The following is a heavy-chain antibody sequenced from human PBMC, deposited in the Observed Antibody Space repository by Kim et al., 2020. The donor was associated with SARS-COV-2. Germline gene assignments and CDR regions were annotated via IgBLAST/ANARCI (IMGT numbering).Heavy chain of an antibody. CDR1: GGSISSSSYY. V-gene: IGHV4-39*01. J-gene: IGHJ4*02. D-gene: IGHD3-16*02. CDR3: ARREGLRLGELSTFDY. CDR2: IYYSGST. Sequence: SETLSLTCTVSGGSISSSSYYWGWIRQPPGKGLEWIGSIYYSGSTYYNPSLKSRVTISVDTSKNQFSLKLSSVTAADTAVYYCARREGLRLGELSTFDYWGQGTLVTVSS.